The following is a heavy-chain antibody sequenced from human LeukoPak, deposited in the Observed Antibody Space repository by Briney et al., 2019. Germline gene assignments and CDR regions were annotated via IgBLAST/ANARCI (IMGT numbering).Heavy chain of an antibody. CDR2: INPSGTT. D-gene: IGHD6-13*01. CDR1: GVSISGHY. CDR3: AARLAAAGTIYFDF. Sequence: SETLSLTCTVSGVSISGHYCSWIRQPPGKGLEWTGYINPSGTTDYNPSLRSRVTTSLDTSNNQFSLKLTSVTAADTAVYYCAARLAAAGTIYFDFWGQGSLVTVSS. V-gene: IGHV4-59*11. J-gene: IGHJ4*02.